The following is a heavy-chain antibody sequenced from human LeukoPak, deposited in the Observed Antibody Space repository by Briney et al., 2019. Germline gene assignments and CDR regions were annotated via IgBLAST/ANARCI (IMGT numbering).Heavy chain of an antibody. CDR2: IYSGGST. V-gene: IGHV3-53*01. CDR3: AKDHGVKTNDYGDTNYYYYIDV. CDR1: GFTVSSNY. Sequence: PGGSLRLSCAASGFTVSSNYMSWVRQAPGKGLEWVSVIYSGGSTYYADSVKGRFTISRDNSKNTLYVQMNSLRAEDTAVYYCAKDHGVKTNDYGDTNYYYYIDVWGKGTTVTVSS. D-gene: IGHD4-17*01. J-gene: IGHJ6*03.